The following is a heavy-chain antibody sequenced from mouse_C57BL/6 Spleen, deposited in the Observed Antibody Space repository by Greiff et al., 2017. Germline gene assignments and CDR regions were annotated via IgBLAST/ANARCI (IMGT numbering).Heavy chain of an antibody. CDR3: ARRALLYFAMDY. D-gene: IGHD2-1*01. CDR1: GYAFTNYL. V-gene: IGHV1-54*01. Sequence: VQLQQSGAELVRPGTSVKVSCKASGYAFTNYLIEWVNQRPGQGLEWIGVINPGSGGTNYNEKFKGKATLTADKSSSTAYMQLSSLTSEDSAVYFCARRALLYFAMDYWGQGTSVTVSS. CDR2: INPGSGGT. J-gene: IGHJ4*01.